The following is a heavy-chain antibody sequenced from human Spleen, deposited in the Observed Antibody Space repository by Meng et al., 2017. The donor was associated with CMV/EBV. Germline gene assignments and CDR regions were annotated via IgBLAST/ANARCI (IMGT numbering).Heavy chain of an antibody. Sequence: GGSLRLSCAASGFTFSSYWMSWVRQAPGKGLEWVANIKQDGSEKYYVDSVKGRFTISRDNSKNTLYLQMNSLRAEDTAVYYCARGTWIQLWLYYFDYWGQGTLVTVSS. CDR3: ARGTWIQLWLYYFDY. V-gene: IGHV3-7*01. D-gene: IGHD5-18*01. J-gene: IGHJ4*02. CDR1: GFTFSSYW. CDR2: IKQDGSEK.